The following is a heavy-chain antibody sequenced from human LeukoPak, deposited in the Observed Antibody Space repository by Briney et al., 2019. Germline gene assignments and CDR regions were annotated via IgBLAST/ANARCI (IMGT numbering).Heavy chain of an antibody. CDR3: AREEASSTREYGMDV. D-gene: IGHD2-2*01. CDR1: GFTFSSYS. Sequence: PGGSLRLSCVASGFTFSSYSMNWVRQAPGKGLEWVSSISSSSSYIYYADSVKGRFTISRDNAKNSLYLQMNSLRAEDTAVYYCAREEASSTREYGMDVWGQGTTVTVSS. V-gene: IGHV3-21*01. CDR2: ISSSSSYI. J-gene: IGHJ6*02.